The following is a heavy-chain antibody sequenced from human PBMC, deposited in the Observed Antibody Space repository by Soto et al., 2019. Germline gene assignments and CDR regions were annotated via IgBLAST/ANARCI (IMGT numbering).Heavy chain of an antibody. CDR1: GFTFSDYY. Sequence: QVQLVESGGGLVKPGGSLRLSCAASGFTFSDYYMSWIRQAPGKGLEWVSYISSSSSYTNYADSVKGRFTISRDNAKNSLYLQLNSLRAEDTAVYYCARTARVVGGVDIWGQGTMVTVSS. CDR3: ARTARVVGGVDI. V-gene: IGHV3-11*05. D-gene: IGHD1-26*01. J-gene: IGHJ3*02. CDR2: ISSSSSYT.